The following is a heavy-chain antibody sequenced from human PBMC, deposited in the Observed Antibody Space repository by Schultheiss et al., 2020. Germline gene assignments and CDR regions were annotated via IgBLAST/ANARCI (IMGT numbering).Heavy chain of an antibody. Sequence: GESLKISCAASGFTFSNAWMSWVRQAPGKGLEWVGRIKSKTDGGTTDYAAPVKGRFTISRDDSKNTLYLQMNSLKTEDTAVYYCTTGEIVVVITGGREGYWGQGTLVTVSS. CDR1: GFTFSNAW. J-gene: IGHJ4*02. D-gene: IGHD3-22*01. CDR2: IKSKTDGGTT. V-gene: IGHV3-15*01. CDR3: TTGEIVVVITGGREGY.